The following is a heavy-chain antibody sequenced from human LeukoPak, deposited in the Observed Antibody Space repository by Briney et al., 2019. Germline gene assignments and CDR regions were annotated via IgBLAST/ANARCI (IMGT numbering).Heavy chain of an antibody. V-gene: IGHV3-21*01. CDR1: GFTFSSYT. D-gene: IGHD4-23*01. J-gene: IGHJ6*03. CDR2: ISTSSSYI. CDR3: ARDGDTVLTRGYYYYMDV. Sequence: PGGSLRLSCAASGFTFSSYTMNWVRQAPGKGLEWGSSISTSSSYIYYADSVKGRFTISRDNAKNSLYLQMNSLRAEDTALYYCARDGDTVLTRGYYYYMDVWGKGTTVTVSS.